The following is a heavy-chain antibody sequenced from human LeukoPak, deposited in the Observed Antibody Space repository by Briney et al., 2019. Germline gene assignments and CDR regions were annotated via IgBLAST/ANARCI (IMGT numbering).Heavy chain of an antibody. CDR1: GFTFSSYW. CDR2: TKQDGSEK. D-gene: IGHD6-13*01. CDR3: AKDALAAADNYFDY. V-gene: IGHV3-7*01. Sequence: GGSLRLSCAASGFTFSSYWMSWVRQAPGKGLEWVANTKQDGSEKYYVDSVKGRFTISRDNSKNTLYLQMNSLRAEDTAVYYCAKDALAAADNYFDYWGQGTLVTVSS. J-gene: IGHJ4*02.